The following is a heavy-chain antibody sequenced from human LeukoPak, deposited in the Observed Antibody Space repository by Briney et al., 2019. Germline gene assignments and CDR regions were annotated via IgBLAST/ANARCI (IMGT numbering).Heavy chain of an antibody. J-gene: IGHJ4*02. CDR3: ARVLVGSAISYSSGAWDY. Sequence: SVKVSCKASGGTFSNYAISWVRQAPGQGLEWMGGIILHFGSADYAQKFQGRVTFTADESTSTAYMELSSVRPEDTAVYYCARVLVGSAISYSSGAWDYWGQGTLVTVSS. CDR1: GGTFSNYA. D-gene: IGHD3-16*01. CDR2: IILHFGSA. V-gene: IGHV1-69*13.